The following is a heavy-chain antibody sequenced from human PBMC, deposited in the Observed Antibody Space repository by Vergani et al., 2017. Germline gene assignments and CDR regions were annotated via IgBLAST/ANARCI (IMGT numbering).Heavy chain of an antibody. CDR2: YNPEDFQR. CDR1: GSSLTDLS. Sequence: QVHLVQSGAEVKKPGASVKVACKVSGSSLTDLSMHWVRQAPGKGLEWMGGYNPEDFQRIYALKFQGRVTVTDDTSTDTAYVTLSGLTSDDTAVYYCATAWSLXGGSDSPSYYLDSWGQGSLVIVSP. CDR3: ATAWSLXGGSDSPSYYLDS. D-gene: IGHD3-3*01. J-gene: IGHJ4*02. V-gene: IGHV1-24*01.